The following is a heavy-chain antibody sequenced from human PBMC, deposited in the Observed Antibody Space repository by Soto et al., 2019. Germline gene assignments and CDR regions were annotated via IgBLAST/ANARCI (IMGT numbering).Heavy chain of an antibody. CDR3: ARDLTQKHYDILTGPDDVMDV. CDR1: GGTFSSYA. D-gene: IGHD3-9*01. Sequence: GASVKVSSKASGGTFSSYAISWVRQAPGHGLEWMGGIIPIFGTANYAQKFQGRVTITADESMSTAYMELCSLRSDDTAVYYCARDLTQKHYDILTGPDDVMDVWGQGTTVTV. CDR2: IIPIFGTA. J-gene: IGHJ6*02. V-gene: IGHV1-69*13.